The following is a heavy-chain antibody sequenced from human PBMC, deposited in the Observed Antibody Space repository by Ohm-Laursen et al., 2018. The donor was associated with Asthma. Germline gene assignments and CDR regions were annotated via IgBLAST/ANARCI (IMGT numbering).Heavy chain of an antibody. CDR3: ARDVMDWYSPALDF. V-gene: IGHV3-30*03. J-gene: IGHJ4*02. CDR1: GFTFRSYG. CDR2: ISYDSSLK. D-gene: IGHD3/OR15-3a*01. Sequence: SLRLSCSAAGFTFRSYGMYWVRQAPGKGLEWLAVISYDSSLKYYADSVNGRFTISRDDFKSTLYLQMNSLRADDTALYYCARDVMDWYSPALDFWGQGSLVTVSS.